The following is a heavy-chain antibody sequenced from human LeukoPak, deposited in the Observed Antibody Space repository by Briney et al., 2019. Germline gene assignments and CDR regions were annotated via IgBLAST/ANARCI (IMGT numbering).Heavy chain of an antibody. Sequence: GGSLRLSCAASGFTFSSYGMHCVRQAPGKGLEWVAVIWYDGSNKYYADSVKGRFTISRDNSKNTLYLQMNSLRAEDTAVYYCARDSRSTYYDYVWGSYRNKYYFDYWGQGTLVTVSS. CDR1: GFTFSSYG. D-gene: IGHD3-16*02. CDR2: IWYDGSNK. V-gene: IGHV3-33*01. J-gene: IGHJ4*02. CDR3: ARDSRSTYYDYVWGSYRNKYYFDY.